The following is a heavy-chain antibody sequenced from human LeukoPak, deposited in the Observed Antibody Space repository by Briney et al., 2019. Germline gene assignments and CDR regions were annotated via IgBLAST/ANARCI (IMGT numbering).Heavy chain of an antibody. CDR2: ISTYDHDT. J-gene: IGHJ5*02. Sequence: ASVKVSCTASGYTFTNYGISWVRQAPGQGLEWMAWISTYDHDTNYAQKFRGRVTMTTDTATSTSYMELRNLGSDDTAVYYCVRDYFCSGGTCDDCFDPWGQGTLVTVSS. D-gene: IGHD2-15*01. CDR1: GYTFTNYG. CDR3: VRDYFCSGGTCDDCFDP. V-gene: IGHV1-18*01.